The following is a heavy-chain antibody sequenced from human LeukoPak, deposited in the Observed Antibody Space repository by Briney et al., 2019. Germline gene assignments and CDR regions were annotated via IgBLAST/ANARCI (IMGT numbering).Heavy chain of an antibody. CDR2: ISYDGSNK. CDR3: AKYCSGGSCYGSYDY. Sequence: GGSLRLSCAASGFTFSSYAMHWVRQAPGKGLEWVAVISYDGSNKYYADSVKGRFTISRDNSKNTLYLQMNSLRAEDTAVYYCAKYCSGGSCYGSYDYWGQGTLVTVSS. J-gene: IGHJ4*02. D-gene: IGHD2-15*01. CDR1: GFTFSSYA. V-gene: IGHV3-30-3*01.